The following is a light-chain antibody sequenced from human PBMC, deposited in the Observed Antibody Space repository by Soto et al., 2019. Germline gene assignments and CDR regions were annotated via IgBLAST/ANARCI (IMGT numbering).Light chain of an antibody. CDR3: SSYTSSSTDV. Sequence: QSALTQPPSVSGSPGQSVTISFTGTSSDVGNYNRVSWYQQPPGTAPKVIIYEVSNRPSGVPDRFSGSKSGNTASRTISGLQAEDEADYYCSSYTSSSTDVFGPGTKLTVL. V-gene: IGLV2-18*02. CDR1: SSDVGNYNR. J-gene: IGLJ1*01. CDR2: EVS.